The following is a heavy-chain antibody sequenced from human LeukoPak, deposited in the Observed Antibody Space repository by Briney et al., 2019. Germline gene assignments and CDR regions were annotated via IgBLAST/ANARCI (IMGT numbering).Heavy chain of an antibody. V-gene: IGHV3-74*01. CDR2: MNSDGSTI. CDR3: ARDYSYSSDL. D-gene: IGHD6-19*01. J-gene: IGHJ6*02. Sequence: GGSLRLSCAASGFTFCSYWMHWVRQAPGKGLVWVSRMNSDGSTISYADSVKGRFTISRDNAQKTLYLQMNSLRIEDTAVYYCARDYSYSSDLWGQGTTVTVSS. CDR1: GFTFCSYW.